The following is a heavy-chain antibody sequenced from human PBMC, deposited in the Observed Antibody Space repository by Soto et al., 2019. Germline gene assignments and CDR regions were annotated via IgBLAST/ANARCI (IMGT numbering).Heavy chain of an antibody. CDR1: GFTFSSYW. CDR3: ARTYSSSPDDAFDI. Sequence: GGSLRLSCAASGFTFSSYWMHWVRQAPGKGLVWVSRINSDGSSTSYADSVKGRFTISRDNAKNTLYLQMNSLRAEDTAVYYCARTYSSSPDDAFDIWGQGTMVTVSS. D-gene: IGHD6-13*01. J-gene: IGHJ3*02. CDR2: INSDGSST. V-gene: IGHV3-74*01.